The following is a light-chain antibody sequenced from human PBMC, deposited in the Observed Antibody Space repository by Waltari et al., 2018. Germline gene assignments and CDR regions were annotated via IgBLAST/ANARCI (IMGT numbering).Light chain of an antibody. Sequence: QSALTQPRSVSGSPGQSVTLSCTGASGDVGVYNYVSWYQQPPGKAPKLMIYDVSKRPSGVPDRFFGSKSGDTASLTISGLRAEDEADYYCCSYAGRYSYVFGTGTKVTVL. J-gene: IGLJ1*01. CDR1: SGDVGVYNY. CDR3: CSYAGRYSYV. V-gene: IGLV2-11*01. CDR2: DVS.